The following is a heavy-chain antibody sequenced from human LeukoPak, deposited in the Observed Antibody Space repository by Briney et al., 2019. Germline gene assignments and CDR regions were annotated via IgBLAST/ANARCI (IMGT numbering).Heavy chain of an antibody. Sequence: GASVKVSCKASGYTFTSYGISWVRQAPGQGLEWMGWISAYNGNTNYAQKLQGRVTMTTDTSTSTAYMELRSLRSDDTAVYYCAREIKGILAYCGGDCYSLDYWGQGTLVTVSS. CDR2: ISAYNGNT. V-gene: IGHV1-18*01. D-gene: IGHD2-21*02. CDR1: GYTFTSYG. J-gene: IGHJ4*02. CDR3: AREIKGILAYCGGDCYSLDY.